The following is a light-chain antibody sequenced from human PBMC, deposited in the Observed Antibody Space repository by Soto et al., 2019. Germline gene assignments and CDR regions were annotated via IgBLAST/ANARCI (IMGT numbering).Light chain of an antibody. CDR2: QVT. J-gene: IGLJ1*01. Sequence: QSVLAQPASVSGSPGQSITISCSGTSRDIGAYNLVSWYQQPPGKAPKLLIYQVTSRASGVSHRFSGSKSGNTAALTISGLQPEDEAEYYCNSYSSTSFYVFGTGTKVTVL. CDR3: NSYSSTSFYV. V-gene: IGLV2-14*01. CDR1: SRDIGAYNL.